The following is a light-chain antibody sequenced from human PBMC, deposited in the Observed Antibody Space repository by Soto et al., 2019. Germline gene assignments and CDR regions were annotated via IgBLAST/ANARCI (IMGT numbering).Light chain of an antibody. Sequence: IQLTQSPSSLSASVGDRVTITCRASQGISSFLAWYQQKPGKAPKLLIYGASTLQSGVPSRFSGSGSGTDFTLTIGSLQPEDFATYYYQQINSLPIPFGPGTKVDIK. CDR1: QGISSF. CDR3: QQINSLPIP. CDR2: GAS. V-gene: IGKV1-9*01. J-gene: IGKJ3*01.